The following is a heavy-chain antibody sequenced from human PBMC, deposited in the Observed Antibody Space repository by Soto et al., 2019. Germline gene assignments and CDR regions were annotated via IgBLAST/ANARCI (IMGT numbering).Heavy chain of an antibody. J-gene: IGHJ1*01. CDR3: ARHSGVAEDGTD. CDR2: IYPGDSDT. CDR1: GYNFHTYW. Sequence: GESLKISCKGSGYNFHTYWIAWVRQMPGKGLEWMGVIYPGDSDTRYSPSFQGQVAISADKSINTAYLQWSSLKASDTAMYYCARHSGVAEDGTDWGQGTLVTVSS. V-gene: IGHV5-51*01. D-gene: IGHD6-13*01.